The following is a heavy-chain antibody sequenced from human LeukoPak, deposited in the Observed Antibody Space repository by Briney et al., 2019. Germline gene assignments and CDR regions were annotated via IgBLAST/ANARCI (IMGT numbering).Heavy chain of an antibody. Sequence: PSETLSLTCAVSGYSISSGYYWGWIRQPPGKGLEWIGGIYHSGSTYYNPSLKSRVTISVETSKNQFSLKLRSVTAADTAVYYCARLTGGSFVFDYWGQGTLVTVSS. CDR1: GYSISSGYY. V-gene: IGHV4-38-2*01. CDR2: IYHSGST. CDR3: ARLTGGSFVFDY. J-gene: IGHJ4*02. D-gene: IGHD1-26*01.